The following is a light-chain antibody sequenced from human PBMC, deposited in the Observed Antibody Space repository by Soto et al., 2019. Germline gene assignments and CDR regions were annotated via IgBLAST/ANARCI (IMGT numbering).Light chain of an antibody. Sequence: QSVLTQPPSASGTPGQRVNISCSGSGSNIGTNYVYWYQQLPGTAPKLLIYRNDQRPSGVPDRFSGSRSGTSGSLDISGLRSDDEADYYCAAWDASLSGVIFGGGTKLTVL. V-gene: IGLV1-47*01. CDR2: RND. J-gene: IGLJ2*01. CDR3: AAWDASLSGVI. CDR1: GSNIGTNY.